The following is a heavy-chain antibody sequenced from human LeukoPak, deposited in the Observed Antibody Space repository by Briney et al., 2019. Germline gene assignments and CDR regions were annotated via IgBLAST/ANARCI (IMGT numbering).Heavy chain of an antibody. CDR2: IGTTSGAI. V-gene: IGHV3-48*01. CDR3: ARELSGSRSRHFDY. Sequence: GGSLRLSCAASGFTFNAFGMNWVRQAPGKGLEWVSYIGTTSGAIYYADSVKGRFTISRDSAKNSLYLQMNSLRAEDTAVYYCARELSGSRSRHFDYWGQGTLVTVSS. D-gene: IGHD2-15*01. CDR1: GFTFNAFG. J-gene: IGHJ4*02.